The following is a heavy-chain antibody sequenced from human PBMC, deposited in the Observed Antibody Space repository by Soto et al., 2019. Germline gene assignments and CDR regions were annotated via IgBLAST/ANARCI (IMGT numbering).Heavy chain of an antibody. CDR2: IYPGDSDT. CDR1: GYSFTSYW. Sequence: GESLKISCKGSGYSFTSYWIGWVRQMPGKGLEWMGIIYPGDSDTRYSPSFQGQVTISADKPISTAYLQWSSLKASDTAMYYCARHSLLRGSSSIYYYGMDVWGQGTTVTVSS. V-gene: IGHV5-51*01. D-gene: IGHD6-6*01. CDR3: ARHSLLRGSSSIYYYGMDV. J-gene: IGHJ6*02.